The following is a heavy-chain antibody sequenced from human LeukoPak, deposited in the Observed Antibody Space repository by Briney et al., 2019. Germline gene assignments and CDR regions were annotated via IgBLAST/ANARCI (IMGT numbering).Heavy chain of an antibody. D-gene: IGHD3-22*01. Sequence: ASVKVSCRASGYIFTKYGFTWVRQAPGQGLEWMGWITAYTSYAQKFQGRVTMTTDTSTSTAYMELRSLRSDGTAVYYCGRVRWYDSSGYPFSSDFWGQGTLVTVSS. V-gene: IGHV1-18*01. CDR3: GRVRWYDSSGYPFSSDF. J-gene: IGHJ4*02. CDR1: GYIFTKYG. CDR2: ITAYT.